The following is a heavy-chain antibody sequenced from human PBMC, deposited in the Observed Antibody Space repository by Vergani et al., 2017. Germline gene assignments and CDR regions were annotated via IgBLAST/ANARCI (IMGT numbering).Heavy chain of an antibody. D-gene: IGHD3-3*01. CDR3: ARQVDDFWSGYGYYYMDV. V-gene: IGHV4-59*01. J-gene: IGHJ6*03. Sequence: QVQLQESGPGLVKPSETLSLTCTVSGGSISSYYWSCIRQPPGKGLEWIGYIYYSGSTNYNPSLKSRVTMSGDTSKNQFSLKLSSVTAADTAVYYCARQVDDFWSGYGYYYMDVWGKGTTVTVSS. CDR2: IYYSGST. CDR1: GGSISSYY.